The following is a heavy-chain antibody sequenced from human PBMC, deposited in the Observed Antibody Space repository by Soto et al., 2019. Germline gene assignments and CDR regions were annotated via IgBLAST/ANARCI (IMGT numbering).Heavy chain of an antibody. Sequence: KSSETLSLTCTVSGGSISGSNYYWGWIRQPPGKGLEWIGSIYYSGSTYYNPSLKSRVTISVDTSMNQFSLKLSSVTAADTAVYYCAPWDSYGDYFDYWGHGTLVTVSS. V-gene: IGHV4-39*01. CDR3: APWDSYGDYFDY. CDR1: GGSISGSNYY. CDR2: IYYSGST. J-gene: IGHJ4*01. D-gene: IGHD5-18*01.